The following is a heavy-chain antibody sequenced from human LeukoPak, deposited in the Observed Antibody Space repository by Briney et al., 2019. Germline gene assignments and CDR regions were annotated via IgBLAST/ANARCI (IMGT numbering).Heavy chain of an antibody. V-gene: IGHV4-59*08. D-gene: IGHD2-21*01. CDR1: GGSISSYY. Sequence: PSETLSLTCTVSGGSISSYYWSWIPQPPGKGLEWIVYIYYSGSTNYNPSLKSRVTISVDTSKNQFSLKLSSVTAADTAVYYCARRRPYCGGDCFDYWGQGTLVTVSS. J-gene: IGHJ4*02. CDR2: IYYSGST. CDR3: ARRRPYCGGDCFDY.